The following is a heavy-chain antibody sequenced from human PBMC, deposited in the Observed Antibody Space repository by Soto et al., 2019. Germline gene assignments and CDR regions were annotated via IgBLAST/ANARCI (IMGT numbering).Heavy chain of an antibody. CDR3: ARGRSYYYDSSGSPRNWYDP. CDR1: GYTFTSYA. J-gene: IGHJ5*02. D-gene: IGHD3-22*01. Sequence: ASVKVSCKASGYTFTSYAMHWVRQAPGQGLEWMGWINAGNGNTKYSQKFQGRVTITRDTSASTAYMELSSLRSEDTAVYYCARGRSYYYDSSGSPRNWYDPWGQGTLVTVSS. CDR2: INAGNGNT. V-gene: IGHV1-3*01.